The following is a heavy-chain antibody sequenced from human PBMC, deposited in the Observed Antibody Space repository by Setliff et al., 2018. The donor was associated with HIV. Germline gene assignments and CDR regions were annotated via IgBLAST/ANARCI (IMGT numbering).Heavy chain of an antibody. V-gene: IGHV3-21*01. CDR1: GFTFSSYS. CDR2: ISSSSTYI. D-gene: IGHD3-22*01. Sequence: GGSLRLSCAASGFTFSSYSMNWVRQAPGKGLEWVSSISSSSTYIYYADSVRGRFTISRDNAKNSLYLQMNSLRAEDTAVYYCAKTYYYDSSGYYYFDSWGQGTLVTVSS. CDR3: AKTYYYDSSGYYYFDS. J-gene: IGHJ4*02.